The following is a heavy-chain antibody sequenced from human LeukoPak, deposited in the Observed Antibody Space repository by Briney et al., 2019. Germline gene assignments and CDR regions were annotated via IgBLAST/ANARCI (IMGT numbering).Heavy chain of an antibody. Sequence: ASVKVSCKASGYTFTSYDINWVRQATGQGLEWMGWMNPNSGNTGYAQKFQGRVTMTRNTSISTAYMELSSLRSEDTAVYYSARVSSSGWGYYYYGMDVWGQGTTVTVSS. J-gene: IGHJ6*02. CDR3: ARVSSSGWGYYYYGMDV. V-gene: IGHV1-8*01. CDR2: MNPNSGNT. D-gene: IGHD6-19*01. CDR1: GYTFTSYD.